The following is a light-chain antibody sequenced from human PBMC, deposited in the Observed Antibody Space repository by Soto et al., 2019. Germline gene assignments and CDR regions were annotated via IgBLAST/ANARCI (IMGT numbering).Light chain of an antibody. Sequence: DIQMTQSPSSLSASVGDRVTITCRASQGINNYLNWYQQKPGKAPKLLIYAASSLQSGVPSRFSGSGSGTDFTLTISSLQPEDSASYFCQQSISAPLTFGGGTKGEIK. CDR1: QGINNY. CDR3: QQSISAPLT. J-gene: IGKJ4*01. CDR2: AAS. V-gene: IGKV1-39*01.